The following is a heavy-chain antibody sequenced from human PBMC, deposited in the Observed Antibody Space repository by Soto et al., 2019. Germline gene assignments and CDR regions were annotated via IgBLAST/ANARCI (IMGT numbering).Heavy chain of an antibody. CDR3: ARDRLVAGLYGDTRWFDP. V-gene: IGHV4-31*03. CDR1: GGSISSGGYY. Sequence: QVQLQESGPGLVKPSQTLSLTCTVSGGSISSGGYYWSWIRQHPGKGLERIGYIYYSGSTYYNPSLRSRVTISVDTWKNQFYLKLSSVTAADTAVYYCARDRLVAGLYGDTRWFDPWGQGTLVTVSS. J-gene: IGHJ5*02. D-gene: IGHD4-17*01. CDR2: IYYSGST.